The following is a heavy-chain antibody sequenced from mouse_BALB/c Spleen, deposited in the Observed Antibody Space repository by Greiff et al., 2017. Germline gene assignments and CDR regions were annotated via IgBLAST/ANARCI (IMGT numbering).Heavy chain of an antibody. V-gene: IGHV1S137*01. CDR2: ISTYYGDA. J-gene: IGHJ4*01. CDR1: GYTFTDYA. Sequence: VQLQESGAALVRPGVSVKISCTGSGYTFTDYAMHWVMQSHAKSLEWIGVISTYYGDASYNQKLKGKAKMTVDNSSSTAYMELARLTSEDSAIFYCARRGKEAMDYWGQGTSGTVSS. CDR3: ARRGKEAMDY. D-gene: IGHD1-1*02.